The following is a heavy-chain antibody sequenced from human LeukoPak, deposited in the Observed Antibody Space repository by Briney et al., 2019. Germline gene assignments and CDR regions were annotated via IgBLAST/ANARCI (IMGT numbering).Heavy chain of an antibody. CDR3: ARDRQYYYDSSGYHDY. D-gene: IGHD3-22*01. Sequence: GGSLRLSCAASGFTFSSYSMNWVRQAPGKGLEWVSSISSSSSYIYYADSVKGRFTISRDNAKNSLYLQMNSLRAEDTAVYYCARDRQYYYDSSGYHDYWGQGTLVTVSS. CDR1: GFTFSSYS. V-gene: IGHV3-21*01. CDR2: ISSSSSYI. J-gene: IGHJ4*02.